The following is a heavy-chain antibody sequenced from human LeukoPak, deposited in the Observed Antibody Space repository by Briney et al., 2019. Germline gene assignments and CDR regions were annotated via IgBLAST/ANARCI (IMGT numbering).Heavy chain of an antibody. CDR2: IYYSGST. D-gene: IGHD3-22*01. V-gene: IGHV4-59*01. CDR3: AGYYDSSGYSDIGYFQH. Sequence: SETLSLTCTVSGGSISSYYWSWIRQPPGKGLEWIGYIYYSGSTNYNPSLKSRVTISVDTSKNQFSLKLSSVTAADTAVYYCAGYYDSSGYSDIGYFQHWGQGTLVTVSS. J-gene: IGHJ1*01. CDR1: GGSISSYY.